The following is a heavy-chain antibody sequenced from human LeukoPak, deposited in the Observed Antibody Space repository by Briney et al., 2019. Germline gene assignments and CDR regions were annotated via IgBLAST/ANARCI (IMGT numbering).Heavy chain of an antibody. V-gene: IGHV3-21*01. CDR3: ARDPFLRDYYYYGMDV. Sequence: PGGSLRLSCAASGFTFSHYTMNWVRQAPGKGLEWVSSISSGSSYIYYADSVRGRFTISRDNAKNSLYLQMNSLRADDTSVYYCARDPFLRDYYYYGMDVWGQGTTVTVSS. J-gene: IGHJ6*02. CDR2: ISSGSSYI. CDR1: GFTFSHYT.